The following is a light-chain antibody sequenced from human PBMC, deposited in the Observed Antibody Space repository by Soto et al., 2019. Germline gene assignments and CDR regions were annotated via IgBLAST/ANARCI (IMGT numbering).Light chain of an antibody. CDR1: QSVSSS. Sequence: EIVLMQSPGTLSLSPGERATLSCRASQSVSSSLAWFQQKPGQAPRLLIFGASSRATDIPDRFSGSGSGTDFTLTISTLEPEDFAVYYCQQYGSSFWTFGQGTKV. V-gene: IGKV3-20*01. J-gene: IGKJ1*01. CDR3: QQYGSSFWT. CDR2: GAS.